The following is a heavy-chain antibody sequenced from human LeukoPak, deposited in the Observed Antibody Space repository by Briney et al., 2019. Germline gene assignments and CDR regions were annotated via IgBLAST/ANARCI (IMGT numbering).Heavy chain of an antibody. CDR1: GGSISSYY. CDR2: IYYSGST. J-gene: IGHJ4*02. CDR3: ASGQGFHCSGGSCYSGYYFDY. V-gene: IGHV4-59*01. Sequence: SETLSLTCTVSGGSISSYYWSWIRQPPGKGLEWIGYIYYSGSTNYNPSLKSRVTISVDTSKNQFSLKLSSVTAADTAVYYCASGQGFHCSGGSCYSGYYFDYWGQGTLVTVSS. D-gene: IGHD2-15*01.